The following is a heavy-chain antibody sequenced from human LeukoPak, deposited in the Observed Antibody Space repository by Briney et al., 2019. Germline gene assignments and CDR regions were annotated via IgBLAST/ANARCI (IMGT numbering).Heavy chain of an antibody. J-gene: IGHJ3*02. Sequence: SETLSLTCTVSGGSISSYYWSWIRQPAGKGLEWIGRIYTSGSTNYNPSLKSRVTMSVDTSENQFSLKLSSVTAADTAVYYCARDGYYDSSGYHGAFDIWGQGTMVTVSS. D-gene: IGHD3-22*01. V-gene: IGHV4-4*07. CDR3: ARDGYYDSSGYHGAFDI. CDR1: GGSISSYY. CDR2: IYTSGST.